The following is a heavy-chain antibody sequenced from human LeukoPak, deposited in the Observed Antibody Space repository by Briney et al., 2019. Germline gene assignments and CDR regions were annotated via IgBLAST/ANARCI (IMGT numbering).Heavy chain of an antibody. J-gene: IGHJ3*02. CDR3: ARPYSTGIRDAYDM. V-gene: IGHV5-51*01. CDR1: GYSFTNYW. Sequence: GESLKISCTASGYSFTNYWIAWVRQMPGAGLEWMGTIYPGDSDARYSPAFQGQFTLSVDRSTTTAYLQWPSLKASDTAMYYCARPYSTGIRDAYDMWGRGTVVIVSS. CDR2: IYPGDSDA. D-gene: IGHD2/OR15-2a*01.